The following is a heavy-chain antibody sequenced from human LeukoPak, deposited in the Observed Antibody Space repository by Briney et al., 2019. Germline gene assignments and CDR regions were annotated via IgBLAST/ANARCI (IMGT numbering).Heavy chain of an antibody. Sequence: GSLRLSCAASGFTFSSYEMNWVRQAPGKGLEWVSYISSSGSTIYYADSVKGRFTISRDNAKNSLYLQMNSLRAEDTAVYYCARGGRDCGGDCYYYYYYMDVWGKGTTVTISS. CDR1: GFTFSSYE. D-gene: IGHD2-21*02. V-gene: IGHV3-48*03. CDR2: ISSSGSTI. J-gene: IGHJ6*03. CDR3: ARGGRDCGGDCYYYYYYMDV.